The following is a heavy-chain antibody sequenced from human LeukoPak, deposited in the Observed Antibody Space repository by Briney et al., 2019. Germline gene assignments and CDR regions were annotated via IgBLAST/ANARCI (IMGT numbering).Heavy chain of an antibody. CDR1: GGSISSYY. V-gene: IGHV4-59*01. CDR2: IYYSGGS. CDR3: ARGVDSGYPDY. D-gene: IGHD3-22*01. J-gene: IGHJ4*02. Sequence: PSETLSLTCTVSGGSISSYYWSWIRQPPGKGLEWIGFIYYSGGSNYNPSLKSRVTISVDTSKNQFSLKLSSVTAADTAVYYCARGVDSGYPDYWGQGTLVTVSS.